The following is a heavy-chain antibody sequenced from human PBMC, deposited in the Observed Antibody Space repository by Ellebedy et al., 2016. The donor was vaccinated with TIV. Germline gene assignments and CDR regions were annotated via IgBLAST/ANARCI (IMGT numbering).Heavy chain of an antibody. J-gene: IGHJ4*02. CDR1: GASMRYNY. D-gene: IGHD1-1*01. Sequence: MPSETLSLTCDVSGASMRYNYWSWVRQPPGKGLEWIGEIHQDGTTNYSPSLKSRVTVSLDKSKNHISLKLSSVTAADTAVYFCATAQDWKLESWGQGTLVTVSS. CDR3: ATAQDWKLES. V-gene: IGHV4/OR15-8*01. CDR2: IHQDGTT.